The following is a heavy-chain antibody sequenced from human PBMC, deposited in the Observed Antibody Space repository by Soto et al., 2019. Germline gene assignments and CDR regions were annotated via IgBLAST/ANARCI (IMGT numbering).Heavy chain of an antibody. CDR2: IIPIFGTA. Sequence: QVQLVQSGAEVKKPGSSVKVSCKASGGTFSSYAISWVRQAPGQGLEWMGGIIPIFGTANYAQKFQGRVRITADESTSKAYMELSSLRSEDTDVYYCARESRYCSGGSCYFLPGIDYWGQGTLVTVSS. V-gene: IGHV1-69*12. CDR1: GGTFSSYA. J-gene: IGHJ4*02. D-gene: IGHD2-15*01. CDR3: ARESRYCSGGSCYFLPGIDY.